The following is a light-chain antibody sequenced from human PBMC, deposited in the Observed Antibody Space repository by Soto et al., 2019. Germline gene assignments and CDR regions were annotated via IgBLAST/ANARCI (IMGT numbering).Light chain of an antibody. V-gene: IGKV1-5*01. CDR1: QSISSW. CDR2: DAS. CDR3: QQYNSYLIT. J-gene: IGKJ5*01. Sequence: DIQMTHSPSTLSASVGDRVTITCLASQSISSWLAWYQQKPGKAPKLLIYDASSLESRVPSRFSGNGSGTEFTLTISSLQPDDFATYYCQQYNSYLITFGQGTRLQI.